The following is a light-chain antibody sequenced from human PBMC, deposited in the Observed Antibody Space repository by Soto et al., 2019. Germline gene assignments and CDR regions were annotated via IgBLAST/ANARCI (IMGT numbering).Light chain of an antibody. Sequence: SYELTQPPSESVSPGQTASISCSGEKLGDKYVSWYQQKPGQSPVLLIYQNTNRPSGIPERFSGSTSGNTATLTISGTQVTDEADYYCQAWDTNSFYVFGTGTKVTVL. CDR1: KLGDKY. CDR2: QNT. V-gene: IGLV3-1*01. J-gene: IGLJ1*01. CDR3: QAWDTNSFYV.